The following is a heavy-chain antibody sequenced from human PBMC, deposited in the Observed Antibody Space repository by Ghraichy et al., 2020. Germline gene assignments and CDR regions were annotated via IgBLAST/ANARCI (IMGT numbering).Heavy chain of an antibody. CDR3: ARGERGLGD. CDR2: ISPAGNII. Sequence: GGSLRLSCTASGFTLSSYWMCWVRLVPGKGLEWLSDISPAGNIIHYAGSVRGRFTISRDIAKNTLYLQMNSLRAEDTAVYFCARGERGLGDWGQGTLVTVSS. CDR1: GFTLSSYW. J-gene: IGHJ4*02. V-gene: IGHV3-74*01. D-gene: IGHD3-16*01.